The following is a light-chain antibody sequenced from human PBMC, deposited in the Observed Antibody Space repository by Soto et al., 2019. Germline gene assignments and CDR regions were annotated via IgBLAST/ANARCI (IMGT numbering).Light chain of an antibody. Sequence: EIVMTQSPGTLSLSPGERATLSCRASQSVSSNLAWYQQKPGQAPRLLIYGASTRATGIPARFSGSGSGTDFTLTISSLQSADFAVYYCQQYNNFPFTFGPGTKVDIK. CDR1: QSVSSN. V-gene: IGKV3-15*01. CDR2: GAS. CDR3: QQYNNFPFT. J-gene: IGKJ3*01.